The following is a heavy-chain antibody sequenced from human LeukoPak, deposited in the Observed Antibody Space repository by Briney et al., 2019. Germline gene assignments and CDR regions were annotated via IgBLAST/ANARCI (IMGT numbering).Heavy chain of an antibody. J-gene: IGHJ4*02. V-gene: IGHV3-23*01. D-gene: IGHD3-22*01. CDR2: ICGSGGST. Sequence: PGGSLRLSCAASGCTFSSYAMSWVRQAAGKGLEWVSAICGSGGSTYYPYSVKGRFTISRDNSKQTLYLQMNGLSAEDTAVYYSAKLRSGYYYHESYYFDYWGQGTLVTVSS. CDR1: GCTFSSYA. CDR3: AKLRSGYYYHESYYFDY.